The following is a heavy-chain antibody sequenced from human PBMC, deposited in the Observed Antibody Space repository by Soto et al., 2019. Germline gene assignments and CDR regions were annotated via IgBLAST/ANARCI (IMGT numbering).Heavy chain of an antibody. CDR2: SSNSGTFA. Sequence: AGGSLRLSCAASGFTFSDYYMSWVRQAPGRGLEWISYSSNSGTFARYATSVKGRFSIFRDNANNSLYLEMNSLRVEDTAVYYCARSGDNFNVLDYWGQGTPVTVS. CDR3: ARSGDNFNVLDY. CDR1: GFTFSDYY. D-gene: IGHD1-1*01. J-gene: IGHJ4*02. V-gene: IGHV3-11*06.